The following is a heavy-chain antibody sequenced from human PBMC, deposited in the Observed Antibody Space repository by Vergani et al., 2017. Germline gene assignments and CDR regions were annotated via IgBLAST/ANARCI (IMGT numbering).Heavy chain of an antibody. J-gene: IGHJ3*02. CDR3: ARVPIVVGGRAGAFDI. V-gene: IGHV4-39*01. Sequence: QLQLQESGPGLAKPSETLSLTCTVSGCSISSSSYYWGWIRQPPGKWLEWIGSIYYSGSTYYNPSLKSRVPISVDTSKNQFSLKLSSVTAADTAVYYCARVPIVVGGRAGAFDIWGQGTMVTVSS. CDR1: GCSISSSSYY. D-gene: IGHD2-21*01. CDR2: IYYSGST.